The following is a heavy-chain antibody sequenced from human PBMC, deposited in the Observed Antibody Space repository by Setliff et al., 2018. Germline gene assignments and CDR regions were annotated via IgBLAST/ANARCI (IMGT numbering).Heavy chain of an antibody. CDR1: GGSISSHY. CDR3: ARGKTFFGAFIRAFDI. D-gene: IGHD3-3*01. J-gene: IGHJ3*02. Sequence: SETLSLTCTVSGGSISSHYWSWIRQPPGKGLEWIGNIYYNGNTNYNPSLKSRVTISVDTSKNQFSLKLSSVTAADTAVYHCARGKTFFGAFIRAFDIWGQGRMVTVSS. CDR2: IYYNGNT. V-gene: IGHV4-59*11.